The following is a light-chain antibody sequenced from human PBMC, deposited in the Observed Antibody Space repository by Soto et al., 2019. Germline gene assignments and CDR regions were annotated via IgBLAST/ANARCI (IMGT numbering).Light chain of an antibody. J-gene: IGLJ1*01. Sequence: QSVLTQPASVFGSPGQSITISCTGTSSDFGGYNYVSWYQQHPGKAPKLMIYDVSNRPSGVSNRFSGSKSGNTASLTISGLQAEDEADYYCSSYTSSSSPYAFGTGTKVTVL. CDR2: DVS. CDR1: SSDFGGYNY. CDR3: SSYTSSSSPYA. V-gene: IGLV2-14*01.